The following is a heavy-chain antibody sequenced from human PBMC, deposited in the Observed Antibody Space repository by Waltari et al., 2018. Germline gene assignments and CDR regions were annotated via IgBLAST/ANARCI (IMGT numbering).Heavy chain of an antibody. CDR2: ISGRGTGT. Sequence: EVQLLESGGGLVQPGGSLRLSCAASGFTFRTYSLSWVRQVPGEGLEWVSSISGRGTGTYYADSVKGRFTISRDNSKNTLSLQRNSLRAEDTALYYCATFKGDYWGQGTLVTVSS. CDR1: GFTFRTYS. D-gene: IGHD3-16*01. V-gene: IGHV3-23*01. J-gene: IGHJ4*02. CDR3: ATFKGDY.